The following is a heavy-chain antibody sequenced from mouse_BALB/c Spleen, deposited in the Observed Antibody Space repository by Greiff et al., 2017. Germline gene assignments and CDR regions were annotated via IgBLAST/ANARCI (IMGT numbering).Heavy chain of an antibody. J-gene: IGHJ4*01. V-gene: IGHV5-12-1*01. CDR3: ARRGYGSSFLYAMDY. Sequence: EVKLMESGGGLVKPGGSLKLSCAASGFAFSSYDMSWVRQTPEKRLEWVAYISSGGGSTYYPDTVKGRFTISRDNAKNTLYLQMSSLKSEDTAMYYCARRGYGSSFLYAMDYWGQGTSVTVSS. D-gene: IGHD1-1*01. CDR1: GFAFSSYD. CDR2: ISSGGGST.